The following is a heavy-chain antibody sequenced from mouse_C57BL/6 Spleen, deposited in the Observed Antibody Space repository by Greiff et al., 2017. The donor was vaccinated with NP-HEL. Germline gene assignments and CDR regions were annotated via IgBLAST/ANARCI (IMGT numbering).Heavy chain of an antibody. CDR3: ARWRDDYGADY. D-gene: IGHD2-4*01. Sequence: QVQLQQPGAELVRPGTSVKLSCKASGYTFTSYWMHWVKQRPGQGLEWIGVIDPSDSYTNYNQKFKGKSTLTVDKSSSTAYMQLSSLTSEDSAVYYCARWRDDYGADYWGQGTTLTVSS. V-gene: IGHV1-59*01. CDR2: IDPSDSYT. J-gene: IGHJ2*01. CDR1: GYTFTSYW.